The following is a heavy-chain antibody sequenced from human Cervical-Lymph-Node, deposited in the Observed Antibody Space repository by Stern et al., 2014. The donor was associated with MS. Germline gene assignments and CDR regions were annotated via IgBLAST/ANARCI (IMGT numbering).Heavy chain of an antibody. CDR3: ARDGRHGYNLGLDV. D-gene: IGHD1-14*01. Sequence: QVQLVESGAEVKKPGSSVKISCKASGGTFNVYAINWLRQAPGQGLEWMGGIIPIFGTANYAQKFQGRITITADASTRTSSMQLLSLASNDTAVYYCARDGRHGYNLGLDVWGQGTTVTVSS. CDR1: GGTFNVYA. CDR2: IIPIFGTA. J-gene: IGHJ6*02. V-gene: IGHV1-69*01.